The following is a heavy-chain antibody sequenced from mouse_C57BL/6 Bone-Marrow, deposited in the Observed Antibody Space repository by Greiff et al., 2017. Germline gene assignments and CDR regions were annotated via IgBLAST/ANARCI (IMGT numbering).Heavy chain of an antibody. V-gene: IGHV1-81*01. CDR3: ARPRAFDY. CDR2: IYPRSGNT. J-gene: IGHJ2*01. CDR1: GYTFTSYG. D-gene: IGHD3-3*01. Sequence: VQLQQSGAELARPGASVKLSCKASGYTFTSYGISWVQQSTGQGLEWIGEIYPRSGNTYYNEKFKGKATLTADTSSSTAFMVLHSLTAEDSAVYFCARPRAFDYWGQGTTLTVSS.